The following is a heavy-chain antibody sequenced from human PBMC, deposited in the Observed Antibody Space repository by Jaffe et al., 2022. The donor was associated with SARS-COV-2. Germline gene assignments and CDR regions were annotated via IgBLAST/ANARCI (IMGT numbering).Heavy chain of an antibody. CDR2: ISGSGGST. CDR1: GFTFSSYA. CDR3: AKDLGSPPQSIYWYFDL. V-gene: IGHV3-23*01. J-gene: IGHJ2*01. Sequence: EVQLLESGGGLVQPGGSLRLSCAASGFTFSSYAMSWVRQAPGKGLEWVSAISGSGGSTYYADSVKGRFTISRDNSKNTLYLQMNSLRAEDTAVYYCAKDLGSPPQSIYWYFDLWGRGTLVTVSS. D-gene: IGHD1-26*01.